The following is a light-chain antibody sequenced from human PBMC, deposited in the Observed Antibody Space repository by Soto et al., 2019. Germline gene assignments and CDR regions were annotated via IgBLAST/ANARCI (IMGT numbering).Light chain of an antibody. Sequence: DLQMTQSPSSLSASVGDRVTITCRASQGISNYLAWYQQKPGKVPKLLIYAASTLQSGVPSRFSGSGSGRDFTLTISSLQHEDVATYYCQKYNSAPRAFGPGTQVDIK. CDR3: QKYNSAPRA. V-gene: IGKV1-27*01. J-gene: IGKJ3*01. CDR2: AAS. CDR1: QGISNY.